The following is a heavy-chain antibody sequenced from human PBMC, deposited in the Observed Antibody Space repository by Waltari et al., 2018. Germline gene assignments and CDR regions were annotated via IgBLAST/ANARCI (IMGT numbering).Heavy chain of an antibody. CDR2: IYHSGRT. D-gene: IGHD3-16*02. J-gene: IGHJ4*02. CDR1: GYSISSGYY. CDR3: ARVQYYDYVWGSYRSYHLDY. V-gene: IGHV4-38-2*01. Sequence: QVQLQESGPGLVKPSETLSLTCAVSGYSISSGYYWGWIRQPPGKGLEWIGSIYHSGRTYSNPSLKSRVTISVDTSKNQFSLKLSSVTAADTAVYYCARVQYYDYVWGSYRSYHLDYWGQGTLVTVSS.